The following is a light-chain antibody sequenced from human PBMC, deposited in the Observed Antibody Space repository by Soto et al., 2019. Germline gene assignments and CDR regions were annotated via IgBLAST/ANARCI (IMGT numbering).Light chain of an antibody. Sequence: YELTQPPSVSVAPGQTATITCGGNNIGSKSVHWYQQKPGQAPVVVVYHNSDRPSGIPVRISGSNSGNTATLTISRVEAGAEADYYCQVWDSSSDLVEFGGGTKLTVL. J-gene: IGLJ2*01. V-gene: IGLV3-21*02. CDR3: QVWDSSSDLVE. CDR2: HNS. CDR1: NIGSKS.